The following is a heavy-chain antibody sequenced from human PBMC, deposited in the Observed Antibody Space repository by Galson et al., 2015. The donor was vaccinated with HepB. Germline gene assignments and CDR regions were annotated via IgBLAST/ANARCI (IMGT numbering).Heavy chain of an antibody. Sequence: QSGAEVKKPGESLRISCKASGYTFTSYYMHWVRQAPGQGLEWMGIINPSGGSTSYAQKFQGRVTMTRDTSTSTVYMELSSLKASDTAMYYCARHPTPGRLGYWGQGTLVTVSS. CDR1: GYTFTSYY. J-gene: IGHJ4*02. D-gene: IGHD2-15*01. CDR3: ARHPTPGRLGY. V-gene: IGHV1-46*01. CDR2: INPSGGST.